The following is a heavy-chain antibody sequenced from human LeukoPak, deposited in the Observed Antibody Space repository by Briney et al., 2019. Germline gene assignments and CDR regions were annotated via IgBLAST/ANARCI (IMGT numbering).Heavy chain of an antibody. J-gene: IGHJ4*02. CDR1: GFTFSSYA. D-gene: IGHD4-17*01. CDR3: ARDYGDYSGKDY. Sequence: PGGSLRLSCAASGFTFSSYAMSWVRQAPGKGLEWVAVTWYDGSNKYYGDSVKGRFTISRDNSKNTLYLQMNSLRAEDTAVYYCARDYGDYSGKDYWGQGTLVTVSS. V-gene: IGHV3-33*08. CDR2: TWYDGSNK.